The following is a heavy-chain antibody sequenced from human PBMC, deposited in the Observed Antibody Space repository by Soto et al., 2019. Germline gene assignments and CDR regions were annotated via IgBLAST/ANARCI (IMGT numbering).Heavy chain of an antibody. J-gene: IGHJ4*02. CDR3: ANTFRSTWANYFDY. Sequence: EVQLLESGGGLVQPGGSLRLSCAASGFTFSSYAMSWVRQAPGKGLEWVSAISGSGGSTYYADSVKGRFTISRDNSKNTLYLQMNSLRAEYTAVYYCANTFRSTWANYFDYWGQGTLVTVSS. CDR2: ISGSGGST. D-gene: IGHD2-2*01. CDR1: GFTFSSYA. V-gene: IGHV3-23*01.